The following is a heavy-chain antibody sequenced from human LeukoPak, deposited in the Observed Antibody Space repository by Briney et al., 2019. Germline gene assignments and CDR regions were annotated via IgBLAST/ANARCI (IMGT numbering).Heavy chain of an antibody. CDR2: IYTSGST. CDR3: ATGYCSSTSCYEGGY. CDR1: GGSISSYY. Sequence: SETLSLTCTVSGGSISSYYWSWIRQPAGKGLERIGRIYTSGSTNYNPSLKSRVTMSVDTSKNQFSLKLSSVTAADTAVYYCATGYCSSTSCYEGGYWGQGTLVTVSS. D-gene: IGHD2-2*01. V-gene: IGHV4-4*07. J-gene: IGHJ4*02.